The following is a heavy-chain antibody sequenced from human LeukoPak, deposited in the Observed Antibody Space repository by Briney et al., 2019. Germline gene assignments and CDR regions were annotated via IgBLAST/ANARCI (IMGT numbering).Heavy chain of an antibody. D-gene: IGHD3-22*01. Sequence: KPSETLSLTCTVSGGSISSGGYYWSWIRQPPGKGLEWIGEINHSGSTNYNPSLKSRVTISVDTSKNQFSLKLSSVTAADTAVYYCARGSYDSSGYTEHRANFDYWGQGTLVTVSS. CDR2: INHSGST. CDR3: ARGSYDSSGYTEHRANFDY. CDR1: GGSISSGGYY. V-gene: IGHV4-39*07. J-gene: IGHJ4*02.